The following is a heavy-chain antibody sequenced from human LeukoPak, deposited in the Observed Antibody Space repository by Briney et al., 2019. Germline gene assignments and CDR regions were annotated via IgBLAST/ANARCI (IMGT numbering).Heavy chain of an antibody. Sequence: ASVKVSCKASGYTFTSTEIMWVRQATGQGLEWMGWMNPNSGATGYAQKFQGRDTITTDESTSTAYIELSRRRCEDTAVYYCAIAPREPSCYYGVDVWGRGTTVTVSS. V-gene: IGHV1-8*01. CDR2: MNPNSGAT. J-gene: IGHJ6*02. CDR1: GYTFTSTE. CDR3: AIAPREPSCYYGVDV.